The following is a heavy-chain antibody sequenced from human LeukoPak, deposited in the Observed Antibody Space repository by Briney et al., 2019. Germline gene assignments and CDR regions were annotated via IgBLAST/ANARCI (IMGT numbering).Heavy chain of an antibody. CDR2: ISSSSSYI. CDR3: ARDIVVVGFDY. CDR1: GFTFSSYS. Sequence: GGSLRLSCAASGFTFSSYSMNWVRQAPGKGLEWVSSISSSSSYIYYADSVKGRFTISRDNAKNSLYLQMNSLKAEDTAVYYCARDIVVVGFDYWGQGTLVTVSS. J-gene: IGHJ4*02. V-gene: IGHV3-21*01. D-gene: IGHD3-22*01.